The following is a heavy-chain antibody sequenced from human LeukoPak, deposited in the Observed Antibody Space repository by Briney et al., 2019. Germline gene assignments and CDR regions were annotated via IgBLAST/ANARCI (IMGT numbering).Heavy chain of an antibody. CDR3: ARPLERRLIHYFDF. CDR2: VSYLGNDK. D-gene: IGHD6-25*01. CDR1: GFTFNKYA. V-gene: IGHV3-30-3*01. Sequence: GGSLRLSCAASGFTFNKYAMHWVRQAPGKGLEWVAVVSYLGNDKFYADSVKGRFTISKDNSNNTVYLEINSLRSEDTAVYYCARPLERRLIHYFDFWGPGTLVTVSS. J-gene: IGHJ4*02.